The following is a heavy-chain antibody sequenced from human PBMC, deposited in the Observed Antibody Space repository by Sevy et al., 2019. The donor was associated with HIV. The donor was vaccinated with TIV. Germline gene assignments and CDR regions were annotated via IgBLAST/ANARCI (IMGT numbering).Heavy chain of an antibody. V-gene: IGHV3-23*01. D-gene: IGHD2-8*01. Sequence: GGSLRLSCAASGFAFYDYSMSWIRQAPGKGLEWVATLSFGCGKINYADSLKGRFTISRDKSKSSFYLQMDNVRVEDTALYYCAREGCTRPHDYWGQGTRVTVSS. CDR1: GFAFYDYS. CDR3: AREGCTRPHDY. J-gene: IGHJ4*02. CDR2: LSFGCGKI.